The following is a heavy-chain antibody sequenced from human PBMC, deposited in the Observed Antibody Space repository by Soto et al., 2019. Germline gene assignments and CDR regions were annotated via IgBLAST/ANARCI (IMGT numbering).Heavy chain of an antibody. Sequence: ASVKVSCKASGYTFTGYYMHWVRQAPGQGLEWMGWINPNSGGTNYAQKFQGWVTMTRDTSISTAYMELSRLRSDDTAVYYCARGANWNARYPTGFDIWGQGTMVTVS. CDR1: GYTFTGYY. CDR3: ARGANWNARYPTGFDI. D-gene: IGHD1-1*01. V-gene: IGHV1-2*04. J-gene: IGHJ3*02. CDR2: INPNSGGT.